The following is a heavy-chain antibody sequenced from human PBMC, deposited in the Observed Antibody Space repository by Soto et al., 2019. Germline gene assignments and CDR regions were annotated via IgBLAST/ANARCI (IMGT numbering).Heavy chain of an antibody. J-gene: IGHJ5*02. CDR2: INAGNGNT. D-gene: IGHD3-10*01. CDR1: GYTFTSYA. CDR3: AKDAVAYNGEWDWFDL. Sequence: ASVKVSCKASGYTFTSYAMHWVRQAPGQRLEWMGWINAGNGNTKYSQKFQGRVTITRDTSASTAYMELSSLRSEDTAVYYCAKDAVAYNGEWDWFDLWGQGTLVTVSS. V-gene: IGHV1-3*01.